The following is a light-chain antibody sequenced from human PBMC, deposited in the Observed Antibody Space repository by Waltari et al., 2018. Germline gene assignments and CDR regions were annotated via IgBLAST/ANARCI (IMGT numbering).Light chain of an antibody. J-gene: IGKJ5*01. CDR1: QRVSTY. V-gene: IGKV3-11*01. CDR3: QQRKTWPIT. Sequence: CRAGQRVSTYLAWYQQERGQAPSHLIYDASTRATGIPARFSGSGSGTDFTLTISRLEPEDFAVYYCQQRKTWPITFGQGTRLEIK. CDR2: DAS.